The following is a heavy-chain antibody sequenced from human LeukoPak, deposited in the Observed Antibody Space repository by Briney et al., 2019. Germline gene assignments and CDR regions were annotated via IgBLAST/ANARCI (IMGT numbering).Heavy chain of an antibody. CDR3: ARPLGSLKEYWWFDP. Sequence: ASVKVSCTASGYSFSDFYIHWRRQAPGQGLEWLGWINPNSGGTNFAQYFQGRVTMTRDTSTSTVYMELSSLRSDDTAVYYCARPLGSLKEYWWFDPWGQGTLVTVSS. D-gene: IGHD2/OR15-2a*01. V-gene: IGHV1-2*02. J-gene: IGHJ5*02. CDR2: INPNSGGT. CDR1: GYSFSDFY.